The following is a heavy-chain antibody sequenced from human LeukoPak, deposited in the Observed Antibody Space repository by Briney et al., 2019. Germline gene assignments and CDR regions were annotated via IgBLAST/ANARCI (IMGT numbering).Heavy chain of an antibody. V-gene: IGHV1-2*02. Sequence: ASVKVSCKASGYTFTGYYMHWVRQAPGQGLGWMGWINPNSGGTNYAQKFQGRVTMTRDTAISTAYMELSRLRSDDTAVYYCARGASSVDTAMTSGTLFDYWGQGTLVTVSS. CDR2: INPNSGGT. CDR1: GYTFTGYY. CDR3: ARGASSVDTAMTSGTLFDY. D-gene: IGHD5-18*01. J-gene: IGHJ4*02.